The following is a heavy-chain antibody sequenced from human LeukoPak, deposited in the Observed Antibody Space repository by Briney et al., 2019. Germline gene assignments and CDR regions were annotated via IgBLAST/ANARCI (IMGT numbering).Heavy chain of an antibody. V-gene: IGHV4-59*12. CDR2: IYDSGST. J-gene: IGHJ6*01. D-gene: IGHD2/OR15-2a*01. CDR3: ARAHSIASYYYGVDV. CDR1: GGSISSYY. Sequence: PETLSLTCTVSGGSISSYYWSWIRQPPGKGLEWIGYIYDSGSTNYNPSLKSRVTISIDTSNKQFSLKLSSVTAADTAVYYCARAHSIASYYYGVDVWGQGTTVTVSS.